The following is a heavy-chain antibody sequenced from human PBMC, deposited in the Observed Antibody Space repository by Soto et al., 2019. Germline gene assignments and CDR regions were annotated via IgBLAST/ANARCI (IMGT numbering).Heavy chain of an antibody. CDR2: INAGNGNT. D-gene: IGHD5-12*01. V-gene: IGHV1-3*01. Sequence: ASVKVSCKASGYTFTSYAMHWVRQAPGQRLEWMGWINAGNGNTKYSQKYQGRVTITRDTSASTAYMELSSLRSEDTAVYYCARDRRGYSGYDWGYFDYWGQGTLVTVSS. CDR1: GYTFTSYA. CDR3: ARDRRGYSGYDWGYFDY. J-gene: IGHJ4*02.